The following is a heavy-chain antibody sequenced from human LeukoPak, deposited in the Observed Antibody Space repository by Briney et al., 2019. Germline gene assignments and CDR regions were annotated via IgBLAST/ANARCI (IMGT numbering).Heavy chain of an antibody. J-gene: IGHJ4*02. CDR2: LNLDGSDK. Sequence: GGPLRLSCVVSGFTFSESWMSWVRQAPGKGLGWVASLNLDGSDKYYVGSVKGRFTISRDNAKNSLYLQMDSLRVEDTAVYYCAKGKRYPDYWGQGTLVTVSS. CDR3: AKGKRYPDY. CDR1: GFTFSESW. D-gene: IGHD1-1*01. V-gene: IGHV3-7*03.